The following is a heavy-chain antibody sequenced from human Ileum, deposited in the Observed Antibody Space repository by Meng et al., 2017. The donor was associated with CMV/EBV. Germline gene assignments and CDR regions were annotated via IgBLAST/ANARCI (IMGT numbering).Heavy chain of an antibody. V-gene: IGHV4-4*07. Sequence: VQLTGSGTGLVKPSVHLSLTCTVSGGSISSDYWSWIRQPAGKGLQWVGRIYTSGSTNYNPSLKSRVTMSVDTSKNQFSLNLSSVTAADTAVYYCARESQQLYRTLDYWGQGTLVTVSS. CDR3: ARESQQLYRTLDY. CDR1: GGSISSDY. D-gene: IGHD3-16*02. CDR2: IYTSGST. J-gene: IGHJ4*02.